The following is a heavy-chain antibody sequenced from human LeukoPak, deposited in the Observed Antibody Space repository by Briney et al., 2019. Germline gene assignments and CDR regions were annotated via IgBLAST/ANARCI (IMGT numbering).Heavy chain of an antibody. CDR1: GFTFSSYA. J-gene: IGHJ4*02. D-gene: IGHD3-16*01. Sequence: GSLRLSCAASGFTFSSYAMSWVRQAPGKGLEWVSAISGSGGSTYYADSVEGRFTISRDNSKNTLYLQMNSLRAEDTAVYYCAKPSNIGPHYFDYWGQGTLVTVSS. V-gene: IGHV3-23*01. CDR2: ISGSGGST. CDR3: AKPSNIGPHYFDY.